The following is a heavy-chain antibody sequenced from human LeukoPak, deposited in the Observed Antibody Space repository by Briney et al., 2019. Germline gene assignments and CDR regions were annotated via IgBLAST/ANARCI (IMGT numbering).Heavy chain of an antibody. J-gene: IGHJ5*02. CDR2: IYYSGST. D-gene: IGHD2-15*01. Sequence: SETLSLTCTVSGGSISSYYWSWIRQPPGKGLEWIGYIYYSGSTNYNPSLKSRVTISVDTSKNQFSLKLSSVTAADTAVYYCARDSVLFDPWGQGTLVTVSS. CDR1: GGSISSYY. CDR3: ARDSVLFDP. V-gene: IGHV4-59*01.